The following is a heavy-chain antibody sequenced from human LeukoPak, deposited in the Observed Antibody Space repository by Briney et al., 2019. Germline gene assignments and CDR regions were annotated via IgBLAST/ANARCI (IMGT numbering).Heavy chain of an antibody. CDR2: ISRSGDTI. CDR3: ARSGYDIIFDY. D-gene: IGHD5-12*01. V-gene: IGHV3-48*02. Sequence: GGSLRLSCAASGFTVSSYSMNWVRQAPGKGLEWVSYISRSGDTIYYADSVKGRFTISRDNAKNSVYMQMNSLRDEDTALYYCARSGYDIIFDYWGQGTLVTVSS. J-gene: IGHJ4*02. CDR1: GFTVSSYS.